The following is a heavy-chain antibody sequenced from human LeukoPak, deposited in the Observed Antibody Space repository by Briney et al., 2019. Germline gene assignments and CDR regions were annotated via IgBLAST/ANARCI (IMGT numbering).Heavy chain of an antibody. J-gene: IGHJ5*02. CDR2: GLYRGST. CDR3: ARVGYFGSGSYESLDP. CDR1: GPSISSYY. V-gene: IGHV4-59*01. Sequence: PSETLSLTCTVSGPSISSYYWSWIRHPPRKGLEWIWYGLYRGSTSYNPSLKRRVTIPLDTSKNEFPLKLTSVTAADTAVYYCARVGYFGSGSYESLDPWGQGTLVTVSS. D-gene: IGHD3-10*01.